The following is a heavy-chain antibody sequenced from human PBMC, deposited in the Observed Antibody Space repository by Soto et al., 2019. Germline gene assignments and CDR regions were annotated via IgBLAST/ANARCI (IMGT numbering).Heavy chain of an antibody. V-gene: IGHV4-59*01. J-gene: IGHJ4*02. Sequence: QVQLQESGPGLVKPSETLSLTCAVSGDSISTYYCMWIRQPPGKGLESIGYLYYGRSANYNPSLKSRVTLAVDTSTNQCSLTLSSMTAADTAVYYCALRSMAVVPEYWGQGTLVTVSS. D-gene: IGHD3-22*01. CDR3: ALRSMAVVPEY. CDR2: LYYGRSA. CDR1: GDSISTYY.